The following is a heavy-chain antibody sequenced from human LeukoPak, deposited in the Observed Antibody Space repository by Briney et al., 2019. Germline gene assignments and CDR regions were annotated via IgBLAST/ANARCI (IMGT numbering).Heavy chain of an antibody. CDR1: GGSISSSSYY. D-gene: IGHD3-10*01. CDR2: IYYSGST. J-gene: IGHJ4*02. Sequence: PSETLSLTCTVSGGSISSSSYYWGWIRQPPGKGLEWIGSIYYSGSTYYNPSLKSRVTISVDTSENQFSLKLSSVTAADTAVYYCARGGPYGSGSYYSFDYWGQGTLVTVSS. V-gene: IGHV4-39*01. CDR3: ARGGPYGSGSYYSFDY.